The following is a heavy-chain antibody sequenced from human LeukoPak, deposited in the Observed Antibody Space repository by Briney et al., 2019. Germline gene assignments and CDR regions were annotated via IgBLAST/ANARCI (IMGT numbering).Heavy chain of an antibody. Sequence: GGSLRLSCAASGFTFSSYGMHWVRQAPGKGLEWVAVISYDGSNKYYADSVKGRFTISRDNSKNTLYLQMNSLRAEDTAVYYCAKDMRYSGSYRDYWGQGTLVTVSS. V-gene: IGHV3-30*18. CDR2: ISYDGSNK. CDR3: AKDMRYSGSYRDY. CDR1: GFTFSSYG. D-gene: IGHD1-26*01. J-gene: IGHJ4*02.